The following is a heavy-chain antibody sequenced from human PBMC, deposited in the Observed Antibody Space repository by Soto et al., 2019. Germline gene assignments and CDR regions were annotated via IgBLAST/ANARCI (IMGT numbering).Heavy chain of an antibody. CDR1: GFTVSSYH. D-gene: IGHD3-22*01. CDR3: ARGGYYYDSSGNSDPLDY. J-gene: IGHJ4*02. CDR2: LYSAGSA. Sequence: GGSLRLSCAASGFTVSSYHMSWVRQAPGKGLEWVSVLYSAGSADFADSVKGRFTISRDNSKNTLYLQMSSLRAEDTAVYYCARGGYYYDSSGNSDPLDYWGQGTLVTVSS. V-gene: IGHV3-66*01.